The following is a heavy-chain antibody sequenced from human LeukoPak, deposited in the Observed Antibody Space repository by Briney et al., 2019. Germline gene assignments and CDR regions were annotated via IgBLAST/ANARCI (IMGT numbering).Heavy chain of an antibody. Sequence: GGSLRLSCAASGFTFSNYWMSWVRQAPGKGLKWVANIKQDGSEKYYVDSVKGRFTISRDNAKNSLYLQMSSLRAEDTAVYYCARDPCTSTSCYFDYWGQGTLVSVSS. V-gene: IGHV3-7*01. J-gene: IGHJ4*02. D-gene: IGHD2-2*01. CDR1: GFTFSNYW. CDR3: ARDPCTSTSCYFDY. CDR2: IKQDGSEK.